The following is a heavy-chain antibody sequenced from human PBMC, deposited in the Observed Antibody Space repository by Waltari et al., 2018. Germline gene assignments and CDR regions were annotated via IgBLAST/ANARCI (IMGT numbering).Heavy chain of an antibody. V-gene: IGHV3-15*01. Sequence: EVRLVESGGGLVKPGGSLRLSCAASGFIFKDAWISWVRQAPGKGLEWVGRIKTKAEGETTDYAGPVKGRFTISRDDAANNLFLQMNSLKIDDTAVYYCATEGLIYTSLDIYDFWGQGSLVAVSS. D-gene: IGHD2-2*03. CDR3: ATEGLIYTSLDIYDF. CDR1: GFIFKDAW. CDR2: IKTKAEGETT. J-gene: IGHJ4*02.